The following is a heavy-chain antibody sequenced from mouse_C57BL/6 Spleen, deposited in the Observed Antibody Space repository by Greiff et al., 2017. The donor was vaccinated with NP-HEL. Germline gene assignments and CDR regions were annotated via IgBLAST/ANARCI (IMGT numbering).Heavy chain of an antibody. Sequence: EVQLQQSGPELVKPGASVKIPCKASGYTFTDYNMDWVKQSHGKSLEWIGDINPNNGGTIYNQKFKGKATLTVDKSSSTAYMELRSLTSEDTAVYYCARHPSSYFPYWYFDVWGTGTTVTVSS. V-gene: IGHV1-18*01. J-gene: IGHJ1*03. D-gene: IGHD1-1*01. CDR1: GYTFTDYN. CDR2: INPNNGGT. CDR3: ARHPSSYFPYWYFDV.